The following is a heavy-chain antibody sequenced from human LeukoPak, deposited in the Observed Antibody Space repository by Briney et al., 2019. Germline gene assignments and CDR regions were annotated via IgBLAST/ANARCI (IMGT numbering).Heavy chain of an antibody. Sequence: ASVKVSCKASGFTFSHHAMNWVRQAPGQRLEWMGWINAGNGKTKYSQKFQDRVPITRDTSASTTYMELNSLRSEDTAIYYCARGVWSSHNKEYFFDYWGQGTLVTVSS. CDR3: ARGVWSSHNKEYFFDY. CDR1: GFTFSHHA. CDR2: INAGNGKT. V-gene: IGHV1-3*01. D-gene: IGHD6-19*01. J-gene: IGHJ4*02.